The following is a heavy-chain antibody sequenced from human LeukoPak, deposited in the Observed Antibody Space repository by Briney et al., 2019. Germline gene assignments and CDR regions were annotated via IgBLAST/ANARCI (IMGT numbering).Heavy chain of an antibody. J-gene: IGHJ6*04. CDR1: GYTFNTYG. CDR3: ARVGGSFFFPEMDV. V-gene: IGHV1-18*01. D-gene: IGHD3-3*02. Sequence: GASVKVSCKASGYTFNTYGISWVRQAPGQGLEWMGWISGNIGNTNYAQKFQGRLTLTTDISTSTAYMELRSLTSDDTAVYYCARVGGSFFFPEMDVWGKGTPVTVSS. CDR2: ISGNIGNT.